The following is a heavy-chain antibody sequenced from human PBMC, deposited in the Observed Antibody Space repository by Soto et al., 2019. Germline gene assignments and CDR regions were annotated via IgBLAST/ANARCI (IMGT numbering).Heavy chain of an antibody. V-gene: IGHV3-48*01. CDR1: GFIFNSYS. D-gene: IGHD3-22*01. Sequence: EVQLVESGGGLVQPGGSLRLSCVASGFIFNSYSMNWVCQAPGKGLEWISYINSGSTSVFYADSVKGRFTISTDNAKNSLYLQMNSLRAEDTAVYYCGSSASPDAYWGQGTLVTVSS. CDR2: INSGSTSV. J-gene: IGHJ4*02. CDR3: GSSASPDAY.